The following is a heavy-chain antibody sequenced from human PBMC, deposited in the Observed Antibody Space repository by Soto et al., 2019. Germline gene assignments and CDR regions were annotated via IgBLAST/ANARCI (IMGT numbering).Heavy chain of an antibody. D-gene: IGHD5-18*01. J-gene: IGHJ6*02. CDR3: ARGGYSYGLVGYYYGMDV. CDR1: GYTFTGYY. CDR2: INPNSGGT. Sequence: QVQLVQSGAEVKKPGASVKVSCKASGYTFTGYYMHWVRQAPGQGLEWMGWINPNSGGTNYAQKFQGWVTMTRDTSISTAYMELSRLRYDDTAVYYCARGGYSYGLVGYYYGMDVWGQGTTVTVSS. V-gene: IGHV1-2*04.